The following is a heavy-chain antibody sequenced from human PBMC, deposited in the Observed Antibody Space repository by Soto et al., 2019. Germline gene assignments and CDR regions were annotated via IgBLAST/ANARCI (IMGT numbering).Heavy chain of an antibody. J-gene: IGHJ6*02. V-gene: IGHV3-23*01. Sequence: GGSLRLSCAASGFTFSSYAMSWVRQAPGKGLEWVSAISGSGGSTYYADSVKGRFTISRDNSKNTLYLQMNSLRAEDTAVYYCAKGKSSSGWYRGGTDVWGQGTTVTVSS. D-gene: IGHD6-19*01. CDR1: GFTFSSYA. CDR3: AKGKSSSGWYRGGTDV. CDR2: ISGSGGST.